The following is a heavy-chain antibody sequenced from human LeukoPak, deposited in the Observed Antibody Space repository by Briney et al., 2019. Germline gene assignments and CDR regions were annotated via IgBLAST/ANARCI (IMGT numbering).Heavy chain of an antibody. D-gene: IGHD5-12*01. CDR3: ARRLRLIDNWFDP. V-gene: IGHV1-18*01. CDR2: ISAYNGNT. J-gene: IGHJ5*02. CDR1: GYTFTSYG. Sequence: GASVKVSCKASGYTFTSYGISWVRQAPGQGLEWMGWISAYNGNTNYAQKLQGRVTMTTDTSTSTAYMELSSLRSEDTAVYYCARRLRLIDNWFDPWGQGTLVTVSS.